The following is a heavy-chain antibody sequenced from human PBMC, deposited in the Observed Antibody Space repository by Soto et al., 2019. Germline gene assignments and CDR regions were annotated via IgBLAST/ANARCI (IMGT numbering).Heavy chain of an antibody. CDR3: ARGDAGDY. D-gene: IGHD2-2*01. CDR2: IATNDGSI. Sequence: EVHLVESGGGVVQPGGSLRLSFATSGFTFENYGVSWVRKAPGKGLEWVSGIATNDGSIGYAESVRGRFTISRDNAKNSLYLQMNTLRVEDTAFYYCARGDAGDYWGQGTLVTVSS. J-gene: IGHJ4*02. CDR1: GFTFENYG. V-gene: IGHV3-20*03.